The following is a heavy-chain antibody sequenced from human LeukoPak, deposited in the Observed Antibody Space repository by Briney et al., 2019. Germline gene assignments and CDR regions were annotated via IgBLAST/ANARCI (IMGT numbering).Heavy chain of an antibody. V-gene: IGHV3-7*01. Sequence: GGSLRLSCAVSGFTFSSHWRNWVRQAPGKGLEWVANIKEDGSEKNYVDSVKGRFTISRDNAKNSLYLQMNSLRTEDTAVYYCARVRYMDVWGKGTTVTVSS. CDR3: ARVRYMDV. CDR2: IKEDGSEK. CDR1: GFTFSSHW. J-gene: IGHJ6*03.